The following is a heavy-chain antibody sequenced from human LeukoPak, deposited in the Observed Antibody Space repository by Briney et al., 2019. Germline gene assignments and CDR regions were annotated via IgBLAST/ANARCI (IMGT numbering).Heavy chain of an antibody. Sequence: GGSLRLSCAASGFTFSSYSMNWVRQAPGKGLEWVSSISSSSSYIYYADSVKGRFTISRDNAKNSLYLQMNSLRAEDTAVYYCARSLYSGSYSLDYWGQGTLVTVSS. V-gene: IGHV3-21*01. CDR1: GFTFSSYS. CDR2: ISSSSSYI. CDR3: ARSLYSGSYSLDY. D-gene: IGHD1-26*01. J-gene: IGHJ4*02.